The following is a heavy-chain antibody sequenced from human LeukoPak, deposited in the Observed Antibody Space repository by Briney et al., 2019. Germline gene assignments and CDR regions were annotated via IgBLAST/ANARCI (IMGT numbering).Heavy chain of an antibody. J-gene: IGHJ3*01. D-gene: IGHD3-16*02. CDR1: GFTFSNYW. CDR3: ARDYDYPWGSYRYDAFDV. Sequence: GGSLRLSCAASGFTFSNYWMHWVRQAPGKELVWVSHINSDASTTTYADFVKGRFTISRDNAKNTLYLQMNSLGAEDTAVYYCARDYDYPWGSYRYDAFDVWGQGTVVTVPS. CDR2: INSDASTT. V-gene: IGHV3-74*01.